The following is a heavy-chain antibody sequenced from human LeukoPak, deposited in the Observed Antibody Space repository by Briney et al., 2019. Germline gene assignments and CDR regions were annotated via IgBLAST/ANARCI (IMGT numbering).Heavy chain of an antibody. D-gene: IGHD3-16*01. V-gene: IGHV3-11*04. Sequence: GGSLRLSCAASGFTLSDYYMSWVRQAPGKGLEWVSYIGRSASAIYYADSVKGRFTISRDNAKNSLFLQMNSLRAEDTAVYYRARDGHFGGPDFDYWGQGALVTVSS. CDR1: GFTLSDYY. J-gene: IGHJ4*02. CDR3: ARDGHFGGPDFDY. CDR2: IGRSASAI.